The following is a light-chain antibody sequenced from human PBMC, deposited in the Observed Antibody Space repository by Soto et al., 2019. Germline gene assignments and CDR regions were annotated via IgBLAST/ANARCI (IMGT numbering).Light chain of an antibody. CDR2: DAS. Sequence: VFPRSRATLSFSRRETTTLSCSGSQRVSTHLAWYQQKPGQAPRLLIYDASSRATGIPARFSGSGSGTEFTLTISSLEPEDFAVYYCQQRSSWPVTFGQGTKVDIK. CDR1: QRVSTH. CDR3: QQRSSWPVT. V-gene: IGKV3-11*01. J-gene: IGKJ1*01.